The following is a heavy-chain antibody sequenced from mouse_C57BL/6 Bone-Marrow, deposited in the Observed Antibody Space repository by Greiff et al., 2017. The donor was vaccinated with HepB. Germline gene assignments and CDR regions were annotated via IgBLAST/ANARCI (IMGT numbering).Heavy chain of an antibody. J-gene: IGHJ4*01. CDR2: IYPGGGYT. CDR1: GYTFTNYW. D-gene: IGHD2-4*01. Sequence: QVQLQQSGAELVRPGTSVKMSCKASGYTFTNYWIGWAKQRPGHGLEWIGDIYPGGGYTNYNEKFKGKATLTADKSSSTAYMQFSSLTSEDSAIYYCARGGYEYDWAMDYWGQGTSVTVSS. V-gene: IGHV1-63*01. CDR3: ARGGYEYDWAMDY.